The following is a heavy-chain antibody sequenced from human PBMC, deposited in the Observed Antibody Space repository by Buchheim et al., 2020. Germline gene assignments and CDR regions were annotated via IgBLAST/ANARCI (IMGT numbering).Heavy chain of an antibody. CDR2: ISCSGGST. D-gene: IGHD2-15*01. CDR3: AKDEYCSGGSCPPSVYYFDY. V-gene: IGHV3-23*01. J-gene: IGHJ4*02. Sequence: EVQLLESGGGLVQPGGSLRLSCAASGFTFSSYAMSWVRQAPGKGLEWVSAISCSGGSTYYADPVKCRFTISRDNSKNTLYLQMNSLRAEDTAVYYCAKDEYCSGGSCPPSVYYFDYWGQGTL. CDR1: GFTFSSYA.